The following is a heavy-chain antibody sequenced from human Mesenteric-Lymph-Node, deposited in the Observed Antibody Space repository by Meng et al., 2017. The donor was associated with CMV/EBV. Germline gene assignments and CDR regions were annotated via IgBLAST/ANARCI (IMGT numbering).Heavy chain of an antibody. J-gene: IGHJ4*02. CDR1: GYTFTGHH. CDR3: ARQNDYGGNFYFFDY. D-gene: IGHD4-23*01. CDR2: INPNSGVT. Sequence: ASVKVSCKTSGYTFTGHHMHWVRQAPGQGPEWMGWINPNSGVTNYAQKFNDRVTMTWDTSIATAYVELNSLRSDDTAVYYCARQNDYGGNFYFFDYWGQGNLVTVSS. V-gene: IGHV1-2*02.